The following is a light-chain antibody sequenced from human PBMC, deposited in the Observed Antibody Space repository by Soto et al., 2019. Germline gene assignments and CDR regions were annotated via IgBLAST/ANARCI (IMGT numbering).Light chain of an antibody. CDR1: QSVRNM. J-gene: IGKJ4*01. Sequence: VVLTQSPVTLSLPPGDRATLSCSSSQSVRNMLDWYQQKPGQAPRLLIYDAYNRPTGIPPRFRASGSGTDFTLTISDVQPEDFATYYCHQRQSWPRTFGEGTKVDIK. CDR2: DAY. V-gene: IGKV3-11*01. CDR3: HQRQSWPRT.